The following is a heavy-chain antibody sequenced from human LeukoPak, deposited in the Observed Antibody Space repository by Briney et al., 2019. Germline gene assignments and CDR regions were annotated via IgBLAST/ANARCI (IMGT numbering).Heavy chain of an antibody. V-gene: IGHV1-69*04. CDR3: AREDRRQGFDY. CDR1: GGTFSSYA. Sequence: ASVKVSCKASGGTFSSYAISWVRQAPGQGLEWMGRIIPILGIANYAQKFQGRVTITADKSTSTAYMELSSLRSEDTAVYYCAREDRRQGFDYWGQGTLVTVSS. CDR2: IIPILGIA. J-gene: IGHJ4*02.